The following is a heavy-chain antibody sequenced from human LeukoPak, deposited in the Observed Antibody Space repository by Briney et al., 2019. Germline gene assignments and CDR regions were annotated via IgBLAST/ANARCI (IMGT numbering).Heavy chain of an antibody. CDR1: GFTFSSYG. CDR3: ARTAASWFDP. V-gene: IGHV3-30*02. J-gene: IGHJ5*02. D-gene: IGHD5-18*01. CDR2: IRYDGSNK. Sequence: PGGSLRLSCAASGFTFSSYGMHWVRQAPGKGLEGVAFIRYDGSNKYYADSVKGRFTISRDNSKNTLYLQMNSLRAEDTAVYYCARTAASWFDPWGQGTLVTVSS.